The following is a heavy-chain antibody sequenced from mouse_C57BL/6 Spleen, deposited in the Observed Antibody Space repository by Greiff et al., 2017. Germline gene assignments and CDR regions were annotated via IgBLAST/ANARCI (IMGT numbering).Heavy chain of an antibody. CDR1: GYTFTSYW. J-gene: IGHJ3*01. CDR2: INPSNGGT. D-gene: IGHD1-1*01. V-gene: IGHV1-53*01. CDR3: ARNPPYYYGSSSWFAY. Sequence: VQLQQPGTELVKPGASVKLSCKASGYTFTSYWMHWVKQRPGQGLEWIGNINPSNGGTNYNEKFKSKATLTVDKSSSTAYMQLSSLTSEDSAVYYCARNPPYYYGSSSWFAYWGQGTLVTVSA.